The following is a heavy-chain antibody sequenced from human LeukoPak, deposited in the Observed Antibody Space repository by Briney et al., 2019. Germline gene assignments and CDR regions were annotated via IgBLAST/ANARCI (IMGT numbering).Heavy chain of an antibody. D-gene: IGHD1-7*01. J-gene: IGHJ4*02. CDR3: ASYNWNYGLDY. CDR1: GFTFSSYV. V-gene: IGHV3-30-3*01. CDR2: ISFDGITK. Sequence: GGSLRLSCVASGFTFSSYVIHWVRQAPGKGLEWVAVISFDGITKYYADSVKGRFSISRDDSKNTVYLQMSSLRDEDTAVYYCASYNWNYGLDYWGQGTLVTVSS.